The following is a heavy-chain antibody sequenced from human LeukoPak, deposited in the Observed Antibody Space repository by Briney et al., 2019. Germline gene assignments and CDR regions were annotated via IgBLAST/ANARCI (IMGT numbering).Heavy chain of an antibody. V-gene: IGHV4-34*01. CDR3: ARGRYYDSSGPPGAYGY. CDR1: GGSFSGYY. Sequence: SETLSLTCAVYGGSFSGYYWSWIRQPPGKGLEWIGEINHSGSTNYNPSLKSRVTISVDTSKNQFSLKLSSVTAADTAVYYCARGRYYDSSGPPGAYGYWGQGTLVTVSS. D-gene: IGHD3-22*01. J-gene: IGHJ4*02. CDR2: INHSGST.